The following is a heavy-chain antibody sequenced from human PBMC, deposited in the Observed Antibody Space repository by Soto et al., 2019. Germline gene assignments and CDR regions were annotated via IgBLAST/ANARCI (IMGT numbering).Heavy chain of an antibody. J-gene: IGHJ4*02. D-gene: IGHD6-6*01. CDR3: AKGLYSSSSSLDF. CDR1: GFTFDDYT. CDR2: INWDGTST. V-gene: IGHV3-43*01. Sequence: TSGSLRLPCAASGFTFDDYTMHWVRHAPGKGLEWVSLINWDGTSTYYGDSVKGRFTISRDNNKNSLYLQMNSLRTEDTALYHCAKGLYSSSSSLDFWGQGTLVTVSS.